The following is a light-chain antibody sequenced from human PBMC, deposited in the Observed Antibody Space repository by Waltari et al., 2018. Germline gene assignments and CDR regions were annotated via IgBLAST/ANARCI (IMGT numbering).Light chain of an antibody. Sequence: EIVLTQSPGTLSLSPGERATLSCRASHGVSNNYLAWYQRKPGKAPRLLIYGASRRPSGIPDRFSGSGSGTDFTLTISRLEPEDFATYYCQQYNSYWTFGQGTKVEIK. CDR2: GAS. CDR1: HGVSNNY. V-gene: IGKV3-20*01. J-gene: IGKJ1*01. CDR3: QQYNSYWT.